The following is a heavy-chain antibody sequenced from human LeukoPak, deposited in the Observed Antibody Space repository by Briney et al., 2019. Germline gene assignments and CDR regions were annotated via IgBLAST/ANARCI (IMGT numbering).Heavy chain of an antibody. CDR2: TYYRFKWYK. CDR3: ARGEAFFDY. J-gene: IGHJ4*02. CDR1: GDSVSSNSAA. Sequence: SQTLSLTCAISGDSVSSNSAAWNWIRQSPSRGLEWLGRTYYRFKWYKDYAESVKSRMTISPDTSTNEVSLQLNSVTYEDTAVYYCARGEAFFDYWGQGALVIVSS. V-gene: IGHV6-1*01.